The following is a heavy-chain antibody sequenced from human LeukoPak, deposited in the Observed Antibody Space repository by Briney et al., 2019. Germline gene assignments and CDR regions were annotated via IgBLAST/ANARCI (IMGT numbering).Heavy chain of an antibody. CDR3: AKWGDYDVLTGYYVSDY. Sequence: GRSLRLSCAASGFTFSSYAMQWVRQAPGKGLEWLTVISYDGNTKYYADSVKGRFTISRDNSKNTVFLQMNSLRAEDTAVYYCAKWGDYDVLTGYYVSDYWGQGTLVTVSS. J-gene: IGHJ4*02. CDR1: GFTFSSYA. D-gene: IGHD3-9*01. V-gene: IGHV3-30*04. CDR2: ISYDGNTK.